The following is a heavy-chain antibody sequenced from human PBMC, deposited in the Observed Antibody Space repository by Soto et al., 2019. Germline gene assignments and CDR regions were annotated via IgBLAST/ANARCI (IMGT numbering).Heavy chain of an antibody. CDR3: VRFGGAAAGPGDY. CDR2: ISTSGTTI. CDR1: EFTFSSYE. J-gene: IGHJ4*02. Sequence: GGSLRLSCVASEFTFSSYEMNCVRQAPGKGLEWVSYISTSGTTIYYTDSVKGRFTISRDNAKKSLYLQVNSLRAEDTAVYYCVRFGGAAAGPGDYWGQGTLVTVSS. V-gene: IGHV3-48*03. D-gene: IGHD6-13*01.